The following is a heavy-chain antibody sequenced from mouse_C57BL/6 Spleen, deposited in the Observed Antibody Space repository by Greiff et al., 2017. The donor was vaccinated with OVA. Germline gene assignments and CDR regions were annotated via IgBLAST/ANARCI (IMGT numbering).Heavy chain of an antibody. CDR1: GFSLTSYG. J-gene: IGHJ3*01. D-gene: IGHD2-2*01. CDR3: ARKGMVTTAGFAY. Sequence: VKLVESGPGLVQPSQSLSITCTVSGFSLTSYGVHWVRQSPGKGLEWLGVIWSGGSTDYNAAFISRLSISKDNSKSQVFFKMNSLQADDTAIYYCARKGMVTTAGFAYWGQGTLVTVSA. V-gene: IGHV2-2*01. CDR2: IWSGGST.